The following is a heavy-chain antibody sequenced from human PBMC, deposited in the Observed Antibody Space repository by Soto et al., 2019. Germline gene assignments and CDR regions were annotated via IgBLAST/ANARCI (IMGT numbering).Heavy chain of an antibody. V-gene: IGHV1-46*02. CDR2: IHPSGGGT. CDR3: ARGGHIAVVTANFDN. CDR1: GYTFNTYY. Sequence: QVQLVQSGAEVRKPGASVKVSCKPSGYTFNTYYLHWLRQAPGQALEWMGVIHPSGGGTTYAQKFLGRVTVTRDTSTTTVFMELSSLRSDDTAVYYCARGGHIAVVTANFDNWGQGTLVTVSS. D-gene: IGHD2-21*02. J-gene: IGHJ4*02.